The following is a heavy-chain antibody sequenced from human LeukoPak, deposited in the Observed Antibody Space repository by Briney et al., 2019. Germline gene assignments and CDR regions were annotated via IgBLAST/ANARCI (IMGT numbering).Heavy chain of an antibody. V-gene: IGHV4-59*02. CDR1: AGLVTNSY. CDR3: ARDFAGFGGGIDY. CDR2: VHHSGST. D-gene: IGHD2-15*01. J-gene: IGHJ4*02. Sequence: SETLSLTCAVSAGLVTNSYWSWIRQPPGKGLEWIGYVHHSGSTIYNPPLKSRTIISKDTSKNVFSLKVNSVTAADTAVYYCARDFAGFGGGIDYWGQGTLVTVSS.